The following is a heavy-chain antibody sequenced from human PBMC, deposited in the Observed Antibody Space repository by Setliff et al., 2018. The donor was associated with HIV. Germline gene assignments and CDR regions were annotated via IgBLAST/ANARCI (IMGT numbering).Heavy chain of an antibody. J-gene: IGHJ4*02. CDR2: IKENGDEK. CDR3: ATRIQLCY. Sequence: PGGSLRLSCAASGFTFSTYWMSWFRQAPGKGLEWVANIKENGDEKYYVDSVKGRFTISRDNAKNSLYLQMSSLRVEDTAVYYCATRIQLCYWGQGTLVTVSS. D-gene: IGHD5-18*01. V-gene: IGHV3-7*03. CDR1: GFTFSTYW.